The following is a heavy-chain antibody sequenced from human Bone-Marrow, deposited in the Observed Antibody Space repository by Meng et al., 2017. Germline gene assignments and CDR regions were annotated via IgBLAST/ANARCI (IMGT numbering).Heavy chain of an antibody. D-gene: IGHD1-14*01. Sequence: QVQRVGSGGGGVQPGRSLRLSCAASGFTFTTDTMHWVRQAPGKGLEWVAVILSDGNNKYYADSVKGRSTISRDNSKNTLYLQMNSLRAEDTAVYYCVGDSECPEYWGQGTLVTVSS. CDR1: GFTFTTDT. CDR2: ILSDGNNK. J-gene: IGHJ4*02. V-gene: IGHV3-30-3*01. CDR3: VGDSECPEY.